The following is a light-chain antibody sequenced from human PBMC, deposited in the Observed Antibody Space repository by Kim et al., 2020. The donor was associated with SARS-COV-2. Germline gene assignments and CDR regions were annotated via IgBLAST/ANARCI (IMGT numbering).Light chain of an antibody. V-gene: IGLV2-14*04. J-gene: IGLJ3*02. CDR3: SSYTSSSTWV. CDR1: SSDVGGYNY. CDR2: DVS. Sequence: GQSVTISRTGTSSDVGGYNYVSWYKQHPAKAPKLMIYDVSKRPSGVSNRFSGSKSGNTASLTISGLQAEDEADYYCSSYTSSSTWVFGGGTQLTVL.